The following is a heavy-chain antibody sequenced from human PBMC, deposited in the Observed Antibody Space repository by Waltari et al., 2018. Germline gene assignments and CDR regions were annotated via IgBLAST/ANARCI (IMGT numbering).Heavy chain of an antibody. CDR1: AFTYRTSI. J-gene: IGHJ4*02. D-gene: IGHD2-15*01. V-gene: IGHV3-30*01. CDR2: MSYAGFSK. CDR3: GREGGTSGYSGYLDT. Sequence: QVQLVESGGGVVQPGRSLRLSCAAPAFTYRTSIIHWVRQAPGKGLGWVAAMSYAGFSKYYAGSLKGRFSIGRDDSQNTVYLQANSLTTEDTAVYYCGREGGTSGYSGYLDTWGQGTLVTVSS.